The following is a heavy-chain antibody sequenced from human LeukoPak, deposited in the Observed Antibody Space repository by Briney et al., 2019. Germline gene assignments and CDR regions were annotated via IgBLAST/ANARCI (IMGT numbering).Heavy chain of an antibody. CDR3: AKARGWYDFDY. CDR2: ISDVGSSK. D-gene: IGHD6-19*01. J-gene: IGHJ4*02. CDR1: GFTFSGYA. Sequence: GGSLRLSCAASGFTFSGYAMSWVRQTPGKGLEWVAGISDVGSSKYYADSVKGRFTISRDNSKNTLYLQMNSLRADDTAVYYSAKARGWYDFDYWGQGILVTVSS. V-gene: IGHV3-23*01.